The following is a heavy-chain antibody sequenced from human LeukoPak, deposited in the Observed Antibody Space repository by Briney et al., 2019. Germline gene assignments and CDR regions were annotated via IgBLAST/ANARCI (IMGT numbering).Heavy chain of an antibody. Sequence: GGSLRLSCAASGFTFSNYWMHWVRQAPGKGLVWVSRINNGGSRTMYADSVKGRFTISRDNARNTLYLQMNSLRAEDTAIYYCATGGSDSSDYFFGFYWGQGPLVTVSS. V-gene: IGHV3-74*03. CDR2: INNGGSRT. CDR3: ATGGSDSSDYFFGFY. D-gene: IGHD3-22*01. CDR1: GFTFSNYW. J-gene: IGHJ4*02.